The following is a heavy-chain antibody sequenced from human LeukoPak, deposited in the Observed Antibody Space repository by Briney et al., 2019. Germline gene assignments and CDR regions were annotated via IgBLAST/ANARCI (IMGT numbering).Heavy chain of an antibody. J-gene: IGHJ5*02. CDR2: ISWNSGNI. D-gene: IGHD6-19*01. CDR1: GFTFEDFA. CDR3: AKGHSSGWYDWFDP. Sequence: DRSLRLSCAASGFTFEDFAMHWVRQSPGRGLEWVSSISWNSGNIGYADSVKDRFTISRDNAKNSLYLQMNSLRAEDTALYYCAKGHSSGWYDWFDPWGQGTLVTVSS. V-gene: IGHV3-9*01.